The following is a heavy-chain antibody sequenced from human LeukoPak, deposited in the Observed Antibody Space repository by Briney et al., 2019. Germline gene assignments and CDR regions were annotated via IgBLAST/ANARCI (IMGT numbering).Heavy chain of an antibody. J-gene: IGHJ4*02. Sequence: GGSLRLSCAASGFTFSNYAMSWVRQAPGKGLEWVSVLIASSGSTDYADSVKGRFTMSRDISKNTLFLQMNSLRAEDTAIYYCAKGAYDYIEIAYFDSWGQGTLVTVSS. CDR1: GFTFSNYA. CDR3: AKGAYDYIEIAYFDS. CDR2: LIASSGST. D-gene: IGHD5-12*01. V-gene: IGHV3-23*01.